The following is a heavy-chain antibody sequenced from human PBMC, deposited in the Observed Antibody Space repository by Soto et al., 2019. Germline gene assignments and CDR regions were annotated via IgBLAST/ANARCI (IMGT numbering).Heavy chain of an antibody. CDR1: GYTFTGYY. CDR3: ARRRDDSSGYISRLSGHGGYYGMDV. V-gene: IGHV1-2*02. D-gene: IGHD3-22*01. Sequence: GASVKVSCKASGYTFTGYYLHWVRQAPGQGLEWMGWINPNSGGTNYAQKFQGRVTMTRDTSISTAYMELSRLRSDDTAVYYCARRRDDSSGYISRLSGHGGYYGMDVWGQGTTVTVSS. J-gene: IGHJ6*02. CDR2: INPNSGGT.